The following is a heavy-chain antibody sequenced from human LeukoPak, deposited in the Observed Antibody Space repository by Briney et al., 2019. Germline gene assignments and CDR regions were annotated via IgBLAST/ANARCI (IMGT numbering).Heavy chain of an antibody. J-gene: IGHJ5*02. CDR1: GGSISGHY. CDR2: VHVTRGT. CDR3: ARSPSHPNWFDP. Sequence: PSETLSLTRSVSGGSISGHYWSWIRQPAGKGLEWFGRVHVTRGTNYNPSLKSRVTMSGDTTKSQFSLRLSSVTAADTAVYFCARSPSHPNWFDPWGQGTLVTVSS. V-gene: IGHV4-4*07.